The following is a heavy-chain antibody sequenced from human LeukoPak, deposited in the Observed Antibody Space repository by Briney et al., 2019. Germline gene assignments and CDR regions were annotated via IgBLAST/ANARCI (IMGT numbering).Heavy chain of an antibody. CDR1: GFTVSSNY. V-gene: IGHV3-66*01. J-gene: IGHJ4*02. CDR2: IYSGGST. Sequence: GGSLRLSCAASGFTVSSNYMSWVRQAPGKGLEWASVIYSGGSTYYADSVKGRFTISRDNSKNTLYLQMNSLRAEDTAVYYCARDLLHPFDYWGQGTLVTVSS. D-gene: IGHD1-26*01. CDR3: ARDLLHPFDY.